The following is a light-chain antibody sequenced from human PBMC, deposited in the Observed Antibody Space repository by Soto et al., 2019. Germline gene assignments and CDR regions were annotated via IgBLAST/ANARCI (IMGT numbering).Light chain of an antibody. V-gene: IGKV3-20*01. J-gene: IGKJ5*01. CDR3: QQYGSSQIT. CDR2: GAS. CDR1: QSVSSSY. Sequence: EIVLTQSPGTLSLSPGERATLSCRASQSVSSSYLAWYQQKPGQAPRLLIYGASSRATGIPDRFSGSGSGTDFTLTISRLEPEDFAVYYCQQYGSSQITFGQGTDWRL.